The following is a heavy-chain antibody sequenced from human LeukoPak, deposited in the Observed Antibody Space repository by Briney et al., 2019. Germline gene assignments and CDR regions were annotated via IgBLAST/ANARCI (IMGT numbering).Heavy chain of an antibody. CDR1: GVTFDDYG. CDR2: INWNVGST. CDR3: ARDGLKGGLLWFGSQAGIDV. V-gene: IGHV3-20*01. J-gene: IGHJ6*02. D-gene: IGHD3-10*01. Sequence: PGGSLRLSCAASGVTFDDYGMSWVRQAPGKGLEWVSGINWNVGSTDYADSVKGRVTISTDNAKNSLYLQMNSLRGEDTALYHCARDGLKGGLLWFGSQAGIDVWGQGTTVTVSS.